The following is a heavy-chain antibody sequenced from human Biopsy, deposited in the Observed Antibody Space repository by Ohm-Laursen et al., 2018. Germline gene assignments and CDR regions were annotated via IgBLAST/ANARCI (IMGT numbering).Heavy chain of an antibody. CDR2: ISPYNDKT. CDR3: ARVFCTSTTCYGLLDN. Sequence: SVKVSCKASGYTFTSYDISWVRQAPGQGLERMGWISPYNDKTSYPPKLQDRVTMTADTSTNTAHMELRSLRSDDTAVYYCARVFCTSTTCYGLLDNWGQGTVVTVSS. D-gene: IGHD2/OR15-2a*01. V-gene: IGHV1-18*01. CDR1: GYTFTSYD. J-gene: IGHJ4*02.